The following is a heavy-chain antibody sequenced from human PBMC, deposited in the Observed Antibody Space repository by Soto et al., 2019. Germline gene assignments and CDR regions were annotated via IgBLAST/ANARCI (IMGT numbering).Heavy chain of an antibody. J-gene: IGHJ3*02. CDR1: GFTFSSYA. CDR3: ARDRDSLSGAFDI. D-gene: IGHD2-21*01. Sequence: HPGGSLRLSCAASGFTFSSYAMHWVRQAPGKGLEYVSAISSIGGSTYYANTVKGRFTISRDNSKNTLYLQMGSLRAEDMAVYYCARDRDSLSGAFDIWGQGTMVTVSS. CDR2: ISSIGGST. V-gene: IGHV3-64*01.